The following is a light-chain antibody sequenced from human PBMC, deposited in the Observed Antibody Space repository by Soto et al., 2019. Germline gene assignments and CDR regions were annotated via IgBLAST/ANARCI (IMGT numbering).Light chain of an antibody. CDR2: EDS. V-gene: IGLV3-21*02. J-gene: IGLJ3*02. Sequence: SYELTQPPSVSVAPGQTARITCGGTNIGSKTVHWYQQKPGQAPVLVVYEDSDRPSGIPERFSGSNSGNTATLTISRVEAGDEADYYCQVWDSSSDPVVFGGGTKLTVL. CDR3: QVWDSSSDPVV. CDR1: NIGSKT.